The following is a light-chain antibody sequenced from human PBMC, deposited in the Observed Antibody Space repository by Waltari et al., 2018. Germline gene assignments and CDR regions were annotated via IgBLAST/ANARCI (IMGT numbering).Light chain of an antibody. CDR1: SGHSSYA. CDR3: QTGGFGIWV. J-gene: IGLJ3*02. V-gene: IGLV4-69*01. Sequence: QLMLTQSPSASASLGASVKLTCTLSSGHSSYAIAWHQQQPEKGPRYLMKVNSGGSHIKGDGIPDRFSGSVSGAERYLPCASLQSEDGADYYCQTGGFGIWVFGGGTKLTVL. CDR2: VNSGGSH.